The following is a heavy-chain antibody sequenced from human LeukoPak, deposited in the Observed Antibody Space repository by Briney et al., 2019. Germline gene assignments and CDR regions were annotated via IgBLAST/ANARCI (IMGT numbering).Heavy chain of an antibody. CDR2: ISGGGGSA. V-gene: IGHV3-23*01. CDR1: GFTFSSYA. CDR3: VKEAYSGSYYWFDP. D-gene: IGHD1-26*01. J-gene: IGHJ5*02. Sequence: GGSLRLSCVTPGFTFSSYAMSWVRQAPGKGLEWVSAISGGGGSAFYADSVKGRFTISRDDSKNTLYLQMNSLRADDTALYYCVKEAYSGSYYWFDPWGQGTLVTVSS.